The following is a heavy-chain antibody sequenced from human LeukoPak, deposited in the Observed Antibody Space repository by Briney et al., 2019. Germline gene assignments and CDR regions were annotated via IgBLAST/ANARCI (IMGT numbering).Heavy chain of an antibody. CDR1: GGSISSGRFY. V-gene: IGHV4-31*03. J-gene: IGHJ5*02. CDR3: ARDGDGYCTDGSCYSEP. D-gene: IGHD2-15*01. CDR2: IYYNGNT. Sequence: SETLSLTCTVSGGSISSGRFYWSWIRQHPGKGLEWIGYIYYNGNTYYNPSLKSRVTISLDTSKNQFSLKLSSVTAADTAVYYCARDGDGYCTDGSCYSEPWGQGTLVTVS.